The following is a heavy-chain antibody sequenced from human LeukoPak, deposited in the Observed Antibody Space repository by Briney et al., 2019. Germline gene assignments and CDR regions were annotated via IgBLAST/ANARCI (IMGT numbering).Heavy chain of an antibody. CDR3: ARGRLDV. V-gene: IGHV4-59*11. J-gene: IGHJ6*04. CDR2: IHDSGIT. Sequence: PSETLSLTCSVSGGSISSHFWSWIRQPPGKGLEWIGYIHDSGITNYNPSLKSRVTISVDTSKNQFSLKLSSVTAADTAVYYCARGRLDVWGKGTTVTVSS. CDR1: GGSISSHF.